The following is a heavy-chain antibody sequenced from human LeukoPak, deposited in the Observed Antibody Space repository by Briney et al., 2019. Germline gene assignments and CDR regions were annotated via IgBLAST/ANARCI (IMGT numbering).Heavy chain of an antibody. CDR2: INPNSGGT. J-gene: IGHJ4*02. CDR1: GYTFTDSY. CDR3: ARDGPRGEWLYPNY. Sequence: ASVKVSCKASGYTFTDSYMDWVRQAPGQGLEWMGWINPNSGGTNYAQKFQGRVTMTRDTSISTAYMELSRLRSDDTAVYYCARDGPRGEWLYPNYWGQGTLVTVSS. V-gene: IGHV1-2*02. D-gene: IGHD3-3*01.